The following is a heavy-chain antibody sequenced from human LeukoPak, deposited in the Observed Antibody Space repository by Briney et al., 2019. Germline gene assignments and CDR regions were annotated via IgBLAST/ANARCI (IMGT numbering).Heavy chain of an antibody. CDR3: VRGLDHFDY. CDR1: GFTFGSFA. D-gene: IGHD6-6*01. Sequence: GGSLRLSCAASGFTFGSFAMSWVRQAPGKGLEWVSAITDGGYDTYYADSVKGRFTFSRDNSKNTLHLQMNSLRAEDTAVYYCVRGLDHFDYWGQGTLVTVSS. V-gene: IGHV3-23*01. J-gene: IGHJ4*02. CDR2: ITDGGYDT.